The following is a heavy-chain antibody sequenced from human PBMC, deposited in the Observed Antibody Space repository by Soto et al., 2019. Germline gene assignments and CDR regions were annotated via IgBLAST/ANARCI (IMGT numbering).Heavy chain of an antibody. CDR3: TRKTGGYYFFEY. CDR2: ISSGGAT. D-gene: IGHD2-8*02. CDR1: GTSISGDYW. Sequence: QVQLQESGPGLVKPSDTLSPTCAVSGTSISGDYWWGWIRQTPGKGLEWIGYISSGGATHYNPSLGSRLTMSVDTSRSQFSLKLSSVTAVDAALYYCTRKTGGYYFFEYWGRGTLVTVSS. J-gene: IGHJ4*02. V-gene: IGHV4-28*01.